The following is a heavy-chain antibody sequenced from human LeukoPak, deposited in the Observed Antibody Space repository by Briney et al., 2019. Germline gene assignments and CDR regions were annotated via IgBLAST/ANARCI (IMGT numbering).Heavy chain of an antibody. D-gene: IGHD2-2*01. V-gene: IGHV3-7*03. CDR1: GFTFSSYW. CDR2: IKQDGSEK. J-gene: IGHJ4*02. CDR3: ARDIVVVPAAQYYFDY. Sequence: GGSLRLSCAASGFTFSSYWMSWVRQAPGKGLEWVAHIKQDGSEKYYVDSVKGRFTISRDNAKNPLYLQMNSLRAEDTAVYYCARDIVVVPAAQYYFDYWGQGTLVTVSS.